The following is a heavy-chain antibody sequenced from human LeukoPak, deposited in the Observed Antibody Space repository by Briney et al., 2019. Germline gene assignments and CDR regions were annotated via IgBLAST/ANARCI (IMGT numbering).Heavy chain of an antibody. V-gene: IGHV7-4-1*02. D-gene: IGHD1/OR15-1a*01. CDR1: GYTFIGYY. Sequence: ASVKVSCKASGYTFIGYYMHWVRQAPGQGLEWMGWINTNTGNPTYAQGFTGRFVFSLDTSVSTAYLQISSLKAEDTAVYYCARDPQTSDYWGQGTLVTVSS. J-gene: IGHJ4*02. CDR2: INTNTGNP. CDR3: ARDPQTSDY.